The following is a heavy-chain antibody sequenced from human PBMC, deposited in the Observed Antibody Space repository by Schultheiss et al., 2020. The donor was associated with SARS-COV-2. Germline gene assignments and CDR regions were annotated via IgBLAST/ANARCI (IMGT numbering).Heavy chain of an antibody. CDR3: ARGPPYSNYGGYYYYYMDV. J-gene: IGHJ6*03. Sequence: ASVKVSCKASGYTFTSYGISWVRQAPGQGLEWMGWISAYNGNTKYSQKFQGRVTITRDTSASTAYMELSSLRSEDTAVYYCARGPPYSNYGGYYYYYMDVWGKGTTVTVSS. CDR1: GYTFTSYG. D-gene: IGHD4-11*01. CDR2: ISAYNGNT. V-gene: IGHV1-18*01.